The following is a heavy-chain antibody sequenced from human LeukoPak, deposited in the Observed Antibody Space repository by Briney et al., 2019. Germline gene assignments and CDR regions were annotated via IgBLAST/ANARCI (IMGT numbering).Heavy chain of an antibody. D-gene: IGHD3-3*01. J-gene: IGHJ3*02. Sequence: GGSLRLSCAASGFTFRSYGMHWVRQAPGEGLEWVANIKQDGSEKYYVDSVKGRFTISRDNAKNSLYLQMNSLRAEDTAMYYCAKPITISGATDAFDIWGQGTMVTVSS. CDR2: IKQDGSEK. CDR3: AKPITISGATDAFDI. CDR1: GFTFRSYG. V-gene: IGHV3-7*01.